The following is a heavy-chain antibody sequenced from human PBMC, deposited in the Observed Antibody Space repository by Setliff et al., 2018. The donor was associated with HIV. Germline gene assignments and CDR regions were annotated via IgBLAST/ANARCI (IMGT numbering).Heavy chain of an antibody. CDR2: IRYDGSEK. D-gene: IGHD4-17*01. Sequence: GSLRLSCAASGFIFGNFGLHWVRQAPGEGLEWVTFIRYDGSEKFYADSVRGRFTISRDNSKNKLYLQMNSLRVEDTAVYYCARDDYLDGRWGQGTMVTVSS. CDR3: ARDDYLDGR. V-gene: IGHV3-30*02. CDR1: GFIFGNFG. J-gene: IGHJ4*02.